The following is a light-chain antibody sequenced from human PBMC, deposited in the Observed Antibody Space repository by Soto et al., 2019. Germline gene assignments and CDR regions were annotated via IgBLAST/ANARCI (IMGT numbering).Light chain of an antibody. V-gene: IGKV3-15*01. CDR2: GAS. CDR1: RSISRN. CDR3: QPHNNWPVVT. Sequence: EMVLTQSPATLSGSPGERVTLSCRASRSISRNLAWYQQKAGQAPRLLIYGASTRATGIPDRFSGRGSGTEVTLTINGLQSEDFATYYCQPHNNWPVVTFGGGTRVEIK. J-gene: IGKJ4*01.